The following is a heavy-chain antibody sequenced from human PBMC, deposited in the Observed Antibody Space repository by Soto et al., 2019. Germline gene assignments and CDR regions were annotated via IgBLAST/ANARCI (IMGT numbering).Heavy chain of an antibody. CDR2: ISSSSSTI. CDR1: GFTFRSSP. V-gene: IGHV3-48*02. Sequence: GGSLRLSCAVSGFTFRSSPMSWVRRAPGKGLEWVSGISSSSSTIYYADPVKGRFTISRDNAKNSLYLQMNSLRDEDTAVYYCARLHESAYCGGDCYPDAFDIWGRGTMVTVSS. CDR3: ARLHESAYCGGDCYPDAFDI. J-gene: IGHJ3*02. D-gene: IGHD2-21*02.